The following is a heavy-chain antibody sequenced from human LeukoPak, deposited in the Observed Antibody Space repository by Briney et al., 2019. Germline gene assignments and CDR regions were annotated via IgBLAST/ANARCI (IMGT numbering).Heavy chain of an antibody. CDR1: GITFSIYA. CDR2: ISGGGGRT. CDR3: ALRRGSSGWSGRWFDP. V-gene: IGHV3-23*01. J-gene: IGHJ5*02. D-gene: IGHD6-19*01. Sequence: GGSLRLSCAACGITFSIYAMRGVRHSPGEGRVCVSDISGGGGRTDYADSVNGRFAISRDNSKNTVHLQMNSLRVEDTAVYYCALRRGSSGWSGRWFDPWGQGTLVTVSS.